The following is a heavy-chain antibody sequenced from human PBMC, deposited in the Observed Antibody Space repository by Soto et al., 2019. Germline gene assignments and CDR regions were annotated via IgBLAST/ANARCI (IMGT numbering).Heavy chain of an antibody. D-gene: IGHD2-2*01. V-gene: IGHV3-23*01. CDR1: GFSFISYA. Sequence: GGSLRLSFVASGFSFISYAMSWVRQSPGEGLEWVSSISGSGGTTYYADSLKGRFTISRDNSKNTLYLQMNSLRAEDTAVYYCAKNVGGYCSSSSCLYFDYWGQGTLVTVSS. J-gene: IGHJ4*02. CDR3: AKNVGGYCSSSSCLYFDY. CDR2: ISGSGGTT.